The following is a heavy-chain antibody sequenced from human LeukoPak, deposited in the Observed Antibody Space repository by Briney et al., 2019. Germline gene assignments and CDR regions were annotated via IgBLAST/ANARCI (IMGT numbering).Heavy chain of an antibody. CDR3: VYGGSYYVA. CDR2: IKEDGSEK. J-gene: IGHJ5*02. CDR1: GFTFSDSY. D-gene: IGHD1-26*01. V-gene: IGHV3-7*01. Sequence: GGSLRLSCAASGFTFSDSYMTWVRQAPGKGLELVANIKEDGSEKYYVDSVKGRFTISRDNAKNSLYLQMNRLRAEDTALYYCVYGGSYYVAWGQGTLVTVSS.